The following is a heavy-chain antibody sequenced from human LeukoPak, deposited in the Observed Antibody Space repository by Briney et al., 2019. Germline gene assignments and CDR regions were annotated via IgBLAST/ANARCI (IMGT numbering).Heavy chain of an antibody. CDR3: AREGLRNVHNPLGY. CDR2: IKESEKT. V-gene: IGHV4-34*01. J-gene: IGHJ4*02. D-gene: IGHD5-24*01. CDR1: GGTLSGYY. Sequence: PLETLSLTCAVYGGTLSGYYWSWIRQPPGKGLEWIGEIKESEKTNYNPSLKSRVTISIDTSKNQFSLKLSSVTAADTAVYYCAREGLRNVHNPLGYWGQGTLVTVSS.